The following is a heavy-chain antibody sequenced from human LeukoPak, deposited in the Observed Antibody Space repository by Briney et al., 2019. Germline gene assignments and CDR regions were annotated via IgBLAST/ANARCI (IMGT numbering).Heavy chain of an antibody. D-gene: IGHD1-7*01. CDR1: GFTFSYA. V-gene: IGHV3-23*01. CDR3: ATSIGEINWNYPYYFDC. Sequence: PGGSLGLSCAASGFTFSYAMSWVRQAPGKGLEWVSAISGSGGSTYYADSVKGRFTISRDNSKNTLYLQMNSLRAEDTAVYYCATSIGEINWNYPYYFDCWGQGTLVTVCS. J-gene: IGHJ4*02. CDR2: ISGSGGST.